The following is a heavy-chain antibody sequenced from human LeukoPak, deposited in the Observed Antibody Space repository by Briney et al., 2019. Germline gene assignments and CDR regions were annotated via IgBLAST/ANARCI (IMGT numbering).Heavy chain of an antibody. J-gene: IGHJ4*02. CDR2: INHSGST. V-gene: IGHV4-34*01. CDR3: ARVGLGSDY. CDR1: GGSFSGYY. D-gene: IGHD3/OR15-3a*01. Sequence: SETLSLTCAVYGGSFSGYYWSWIRQPPGKGLEWIGEINHSGSTNYNPSLKSRVTISVDTSKNQFSLKLSSVTAADTAVYSCARVGLGSDYWGQGTLVTVSS.